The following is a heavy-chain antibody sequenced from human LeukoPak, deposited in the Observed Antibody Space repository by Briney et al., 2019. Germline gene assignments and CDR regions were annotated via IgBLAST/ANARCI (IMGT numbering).Heavy chain of an antibody. CDR2: INPNSGGT. D-gene: IGHD5-24*01. V-gene: IGHV1-2*02. Sequence: ASVKVSCKASGYTFTGYYMHWVRQAPGQGLEWMGWINPNSGGTNYAQKFQGRVTTTRDTSISTAYMELSRLRSDDTAVYYCARAGDGYNYAFDIWGQGTMVTVSS. CDR3: ARAGDGYNYAFDI. J-gene: IGHJ3*02. CDR1: GYTFTGYY.